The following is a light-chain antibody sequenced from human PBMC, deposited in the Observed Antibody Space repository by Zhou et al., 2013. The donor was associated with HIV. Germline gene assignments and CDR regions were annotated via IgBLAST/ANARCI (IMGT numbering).Light chain of an antibody. J-gene: IGLJ1*01. CDR1: SDDIGGYNY. V-gene: IGLV2-14*01. Sequence: QSALTQPASVSESPGQSITISCTGTSDDIGGYNYVSWYQQHPGKAPKLMIYDVSKWPSGVSNRFSGSKSGNTASLTISGLQADDEADYYCSSYTSSSTXVFGTGTKVTV. CDR3: SSYTSSSTXV. CDR2: DVS.